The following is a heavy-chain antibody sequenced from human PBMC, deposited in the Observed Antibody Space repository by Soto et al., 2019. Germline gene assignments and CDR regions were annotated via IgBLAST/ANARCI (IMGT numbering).Heavy chain of an antibody. D-gene: IGHD6-6*01. J-gene: IGHJ4*02. CDR1: GYTFTSYD. Sequence: QVQLVQSGAEVKKPGASVKVSCKASGYTFTSYDINWVRQATGQGLEWMGWMNPNSGNTGYAQKFQGRVAMTRNTSISTAYMELSSLRSEDTAGYDGARGQPRYSSSSSVYWGQGTLVTVSS. CDR2: MNPNSGNT. CDR3: ARGQPRYSSSSSVY. V-gene: IGHV1-8*01.